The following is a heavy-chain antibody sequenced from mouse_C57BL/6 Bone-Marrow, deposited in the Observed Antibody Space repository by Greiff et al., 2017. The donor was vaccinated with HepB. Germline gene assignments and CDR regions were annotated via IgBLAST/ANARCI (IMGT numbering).Heavy chain of an antibody. Sequence: VKLMESGAELVRPGASVTLSCKASGYTFTDYEMHWVKQTPVHGLEWIGAIDPETGGTAYNQKFKGKAILTADKSSSTAYMELRSLTSEDSAVYYCTKTVTTGFAYWGQGTLVTVSA. J-gene: IGHJ3*01. V-gene: IGHV1-15*01. CDR2: IDPETGGT. D-gene: IGHD2-2*01. CDR3: TKTVTTGFAY. CDR1: GYTFTDYE.